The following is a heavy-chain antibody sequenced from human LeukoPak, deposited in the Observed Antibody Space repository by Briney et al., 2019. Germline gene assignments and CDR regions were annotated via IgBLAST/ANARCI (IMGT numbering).Heavy chain of an antibody. V-gene: IGHV3-33*01. CDR1: GFXFSSYG. J-gene: IGHJ3*02. Sequence: GGSLRLSCAASGFXFSSYGMHWVRQAPGKGLEWVAVIWYDGSNKYYADSVQGRFTISRDSSKNTLYLQMNSLRAEDTAVYYCARKYYYDSSGSDAFDIWGQGTMVTVSS. CDR2: IWYDGSNK. CDR3: ARKYYYDSSGSDAFDI. D-gene: IGHD3-22*01.